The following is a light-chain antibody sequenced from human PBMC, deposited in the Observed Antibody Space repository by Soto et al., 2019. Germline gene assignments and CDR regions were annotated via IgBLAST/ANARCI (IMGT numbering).Light chain of an antibody. V-gene: IGLV4-69*01. CDR2: LNDDGSH. Sequence: QLVLTQSPSASASLGASVKLTCTLSSGRNTYSIAWHQQQPDKGPRYLMKLNDDGSHTRGDGIPDRFSGSSSGAERYLTISSLQSEDEADYYCQTWTTGIQVFGGGTQLTVL. CDR1: SGRNTYS. J-gene: IGLJ3*02. CDR3: QTWTTGIQV.